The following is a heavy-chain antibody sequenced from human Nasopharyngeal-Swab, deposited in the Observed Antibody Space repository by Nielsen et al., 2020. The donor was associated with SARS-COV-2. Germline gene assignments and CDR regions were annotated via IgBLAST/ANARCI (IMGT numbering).Heavy chain of an antibody. V-gene: IGHV3-74*01. CDR2: INSDGTST. J-gene: IGHJ4*02. CDR1: GFRNNW. CDR3: AGGNSADH. Sequence: GGSLRLSCAAPGFRNNWVHWVRQAPGTGLVWVSRINSDGTSTAYADSVKGRFTISRDNAKNSLYLQMNSLRAEDTAVYYCAGGNSADHWGQGTLVTVSS. D-gene: IGHD4-23*01.